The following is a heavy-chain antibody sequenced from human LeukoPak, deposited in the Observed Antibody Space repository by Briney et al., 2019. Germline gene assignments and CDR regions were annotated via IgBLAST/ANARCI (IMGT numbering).Heavy chain of an antibody. CDR3: ARDRRSGSYAYDYFDY. CDR1: GGSFSGYY. Sequence: SETLSLTCAVYGGSFSGYYWSWIRQPPGKGLEWIGEINHSGSTNYNPSLKSRVTMSVDTSKNQFSLKLSSVTAADTAVYYCARDRRSGSYAYDYFDYWGQGTLVTVSS. J-gene: IGHJ4*02. CDR2: INHSGST. D-gene: IGHD1-26*01. V-gene: IGHV4-34*01.